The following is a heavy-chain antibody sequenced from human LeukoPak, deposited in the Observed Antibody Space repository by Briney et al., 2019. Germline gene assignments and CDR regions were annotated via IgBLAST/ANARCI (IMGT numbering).Heavy chain of an antibody. Sequence: GGSLRLSCTASGFTFRSYSMNWVRQAPGKGLEWVSYISSSSSTIYYADSVRGRFTISRDNARNSLYLQMNSLSAEDTAFYYCARDALQLTGNYVTRRWFDPWGQGTLVTVSS. CDR2: ISSSSSTI. CDR1: GFTFRSYS. V-gene: IGHV3-48*01. CDR3: ARDALQLTGNYVTRRWFDP. D-gene: IGHD3-9*01. J-gene: IGHJ5*02.